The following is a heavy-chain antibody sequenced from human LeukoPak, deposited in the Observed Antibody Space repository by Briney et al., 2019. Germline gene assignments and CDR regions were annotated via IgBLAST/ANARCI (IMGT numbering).Heavy chain of an antibody. Sequence: GSLRLSCAASGFTFSSYGMHWVRQAPGEGLEWVAVIWYDGSNKYYADSVKGRFTISRDNSKNTLYLQMNSLRAEDTAVYYCARELGYCSGGSCYSRYYYYYGMDVWGQGTTVTVSS. D-gene: IGHD2-15*01. V-gene: IGHV3-33*01. CDR3: ARELGYCSGGSCYSRYYYYYGMDV. CDR1: GFTFSSYG. J-gene: IGHJ6*02. CDR2: IWYDGSNK.